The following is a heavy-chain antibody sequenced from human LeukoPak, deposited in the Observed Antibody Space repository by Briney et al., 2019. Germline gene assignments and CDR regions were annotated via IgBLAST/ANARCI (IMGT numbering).Heavy chain of an antibody. Sequence: GESLKLSCKGFGYTFTTHCIAWVRQMPGKGLEWMGIIYPGDSDTRYSPSFQGQVTISADKSISTAYPQWSSLKASDAAVYYCARCLPGPEAFDIWGQGTMVTVSS. V-gene: IGHV5-51*01. CDR1: GYTFTTHC. CDR2: IYPGDSDT. CDR3: ARCLPGPEAFDI. D-gene: IGHD5/OR15-5a*01. J-gene: IGHJ3*02.